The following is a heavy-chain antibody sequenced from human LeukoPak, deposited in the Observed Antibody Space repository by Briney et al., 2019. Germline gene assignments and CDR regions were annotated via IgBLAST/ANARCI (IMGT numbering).Heavy chain of an antibody. D-gene: IGHD3-10*01. J-gene: IGHJ4*02. CDR2: ISAYNGNT. CDR3: ARDFRSGSYYNLPFDY. V-gene: IGHV1-18*01. Sequence: GASVKVSCKASGYTFTSYGISWVRQAPGQGLEWMGWISAYNGNTNYAQKLQGRVIMTTDTSTSTAYMELRSLRSDDTAVYYCARDFRSGSYYNLPFDYWGQGTLVTVSS. CDR1: GYTFTSYG.